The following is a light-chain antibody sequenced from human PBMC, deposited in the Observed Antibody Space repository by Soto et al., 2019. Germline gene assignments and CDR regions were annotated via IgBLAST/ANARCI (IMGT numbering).Light chain of an antibody. CDR2: DVS. V-gene: IGLV2-11*01. CDR3: CAYADTFYV. J-gene: IGLJ1*01. Sequence: QSALTQPRSVSRSPGQSVTISCTGTSSDVGSYKDVSWYQHHPGKVPKLMIYDVSERPSGVPDRFSGSKSGNTASLTISGLQAEDEAIYYCCAYADTFYVFGTGTKLTVL. CDR1: SSDVGSYKD.